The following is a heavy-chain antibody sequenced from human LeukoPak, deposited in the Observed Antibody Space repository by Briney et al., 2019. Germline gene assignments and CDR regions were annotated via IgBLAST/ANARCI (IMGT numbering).Heavy chain of an antibody. J-gene: IGHJ5*02. Sequence: SETLSLTCTVSGASISSTAHYWAWIRQSPGKGLEWIASIYHSGSSYYNPSLKSRVTISLDTSKRHFSLNLSSMTASDTANYYCARAPGYCSGTSCYFRFDPWGQGTLVTVSS. CDR3: ARAPGYCSGTSCYFRFDP. CDR1: GASISSTAHY. CDR2: IYHSGSS. V-gene: IGHV4-39*07. D-gene: IGHD2-2*03.